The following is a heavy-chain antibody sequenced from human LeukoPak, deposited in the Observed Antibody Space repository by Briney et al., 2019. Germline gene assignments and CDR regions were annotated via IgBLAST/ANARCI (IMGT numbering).Heavy chain of an antibody. CDR1: GGSISSSSYY. CDR3: ARSSTVTTYSYYYYYGMDV. D-gene: IGHD4-17*01. J-gene: IGHJ6*02. Sequence: PSETLSLTCTVSGGSISSSSYYWGWIRQPPGKGLEWIGSIYYSGSTYYNPSLKSRVTISVDTSKNQFSLKLSSVTAADTAVYYCARSSTVTTYSYYYYYGMDVWGQGTTVTVSS. V-gene: IGHV4-39*01. CDR2: IYYSGST.